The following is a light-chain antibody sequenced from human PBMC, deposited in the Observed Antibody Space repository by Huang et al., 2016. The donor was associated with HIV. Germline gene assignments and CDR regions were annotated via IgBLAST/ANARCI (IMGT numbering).Light chain of an antibody. V-gene: IGKV3-11*01. Sequence: EIVLTQSPATLSLSPGERATLSCRASQSVSSYLAWYQQKPGQAPRLLIYDASERATGIPARFSGSGSGTDFTLTISSLEPEDFAVYFCQHRSNWPLTFGGGTKVEIK. CDR3: QHRSNWPLT. CDR2: DAS. J-gene: IGKJ4*01. CDR1: QSVSSY.